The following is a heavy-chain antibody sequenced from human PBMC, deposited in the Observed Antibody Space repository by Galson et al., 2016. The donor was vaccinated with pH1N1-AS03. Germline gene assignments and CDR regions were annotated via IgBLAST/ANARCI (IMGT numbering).Heavy chain of an antibody. V-gene: IGHV3-15*01. CDR3: STGLLWFDFFEF. J-gene: IGHJ4*02. D-gene: IGHD2-21*02. CDR1: GFTFSSFG. CDR2: IKSKTHGGTT. Sequence: SLRLSCAASGFTFSSFGMHWVRQVPGKGLEWVGRIKSKTHGGTTVYAAPVKGRFTISRDDSKNMVYLQMNSLKTEDTAVYYCSTGLLWFDFFEFWGPGTLVTVSS.